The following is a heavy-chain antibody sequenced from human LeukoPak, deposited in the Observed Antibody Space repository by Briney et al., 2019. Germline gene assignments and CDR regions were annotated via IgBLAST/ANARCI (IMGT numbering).Heavy chain of an antibody. Sequence: GGSLRLSCAASGFIFSDYWMHWVRQGPGKGLEWVSRIKYDGSSTSYADSVKGRFTISRDNSKNTLYLQMNSLRAEDTAVYYCARDSTSSTRDYWGQGTLVTVSS. V-gene: IGHV3-74*01. D-gene: IGHD6-13*01. CDR1: GFIFSDYW. J-gene: IGHJ4*02. CDR2: IKYDGSST. CDR3: ARDSTSSTRDY.